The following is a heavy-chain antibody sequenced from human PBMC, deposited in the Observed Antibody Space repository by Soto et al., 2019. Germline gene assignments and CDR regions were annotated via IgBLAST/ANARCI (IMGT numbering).Heavy chain of an antibody. V-gene: IGHV3-30*18. D-gene: IGHD1-26*01. CDR3: VKERTGTWDFDY. CDR2: ISYDGSEK. J-gene: IGHJ4*02. Sequence: QVQLVESGGGGVQPGRSLRLSCAASGFTFSSLGMHWVRQAPGKGLEWVAVISYDGSEKYYADSVKGRFTISRDNSKNTLSLQMNSLRAEDTAVYYCVKERTGTWDFDYWGQGTLVTVSS. CDR1: GFTFSSLG.